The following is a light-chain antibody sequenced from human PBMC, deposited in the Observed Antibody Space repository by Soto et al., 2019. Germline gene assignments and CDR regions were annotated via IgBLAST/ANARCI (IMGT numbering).Light chain of an antibody. Sequence: QSVLTQLPSVSGAPGQRVTISCTGTNSNIGAGYDVHWYQQLPGAAPKLLIYGNINRPSGVPDRLSGSKSGTSASLAITGLQAEDEADYYCQSYDATLSGWVFGGGTKLNVL. J-gene: IGLJ3*02. CDR3: QSYDATLSGWV. CDR1: NSNIGAGYD. CDR2: GNI. V-gene: IGLV1-40*01.